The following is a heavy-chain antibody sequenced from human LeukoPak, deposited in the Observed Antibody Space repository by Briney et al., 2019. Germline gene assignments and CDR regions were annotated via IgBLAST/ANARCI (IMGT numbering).Heavy chain of an antibody. CDR3: ARDLTIFGVVNSRYFDY. D-gene: IGHD3-3*01. V-gene: IGHV3-20*04. CDR2: INWNGGST. CDR1: GFTFDDYG. Sequence: PGGSLRLSCAASGFTFDDYGMSWVRQAPGKGLEWVSGINWNGGSTVYADSVKGRFTISRDNAKNSLYLQMNSLRAEDTALYYCARDLTIFGVVNSRYFDYWGQGTLVTVSS. J-gene: IGHJ4*02.